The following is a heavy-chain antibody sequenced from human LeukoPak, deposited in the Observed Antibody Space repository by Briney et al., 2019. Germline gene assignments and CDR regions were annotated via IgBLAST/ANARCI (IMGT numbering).Heavy chain of an antibody. CDR3: ARSGQQLVQYPFDI. D-gene: IGHD6-13*01. J-gene: IGHJ3*02. Sequence: PGGSLRLSCVASGFTFSSYGMHWVRQAPGKGLAWVSFIPYDGDNTYYADSVKGRFTVSRDNSKNTLTLQMNSLRAEDTAVYYCARSGQQLVQYPFDIWGQGTMVTVSS. CDR1: GFTFSSYG. CDR2: IPYDGDNT. V-gene: IGHV3-30*19.